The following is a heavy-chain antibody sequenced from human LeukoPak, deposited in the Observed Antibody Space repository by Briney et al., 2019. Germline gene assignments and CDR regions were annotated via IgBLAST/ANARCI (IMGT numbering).Heavy chain of an antibody. Sequence: ASVKVSCKASGYTFTSYDINWVRQATGQGPEWMGWMNPNSGHTGYAQRFQGRVTMTRNTSISTAYMELSSLRSEDTAVYYCAGGDSANWFDPWGQGTLVTVSS. J-gene: IGHJ5*02. V-gene: IGHV1-8*01. CDR2: MNPNSGHT. CDR3: AGGDSANWFDP. D-gene: IGHD2-15*01. CDR1: GYTFTSYD.